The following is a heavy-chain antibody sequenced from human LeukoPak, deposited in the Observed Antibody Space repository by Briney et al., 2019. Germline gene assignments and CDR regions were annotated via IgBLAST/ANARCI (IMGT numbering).Heavy chain of an antibody. CDR3: AKGDYGDCY. J-gene: IGHJ4*02. Sequence: GGSLRLSCTGSGFTFSNYAVAWVRQAPGKGLEWASSFTSSGNTYYADSVKGRFTVSRDNSKSTLYMQMTSLRAEDTAVYYCAKGDYGDCYWGQGTLVTVSS. CDR1: GFTFSNYA. CDR2: FTSSGNT. V-gene: IGHV3-23*01. D-gene: IGHD4-17*01.